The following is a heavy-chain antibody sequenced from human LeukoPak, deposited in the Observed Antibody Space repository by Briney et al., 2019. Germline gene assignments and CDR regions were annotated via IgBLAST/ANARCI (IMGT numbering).Heavy chain of an antibody. CDR3: AKDWYDY. D-gene: IGHD2-15*01. V-gene: IGHV3-23*01. CDR2: ISGDGGSA. J-gene: IGHJ4*02. Sequence: GGSLRLSCAASGFAFSNFAMSWVRQAPGKGLEWVSAISGDGGSAFYAVSVKGRFTISRDNSKNSLYLQMSSLSVDDTAIYYCAKDWYDYWGQGTLVTVSS. CDR1: GFAFSNFA.